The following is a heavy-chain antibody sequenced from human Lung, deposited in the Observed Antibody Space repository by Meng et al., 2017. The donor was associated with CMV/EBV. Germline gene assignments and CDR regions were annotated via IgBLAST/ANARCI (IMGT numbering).Heavy chain of an antibody. CDR1: GFSLSTSGVG. Sequence: SGXXLVXPTQTLTLTCTFSGFSLSTSGVGVGWIRQPPGKALEWLALIYWNDDKRYSPSLKSRLTITKDTSKNQVVLTMTNMDPVDTATYYCAHIRKWELTRGVDYWXQGTLVT. D-gene: IGHD1-26*01. CDR2: IYWNDDK. J-gene: IGHJ4*02. CDR3: AHIRKWELTRGVDY. V-gene: IGHV2-5*01.